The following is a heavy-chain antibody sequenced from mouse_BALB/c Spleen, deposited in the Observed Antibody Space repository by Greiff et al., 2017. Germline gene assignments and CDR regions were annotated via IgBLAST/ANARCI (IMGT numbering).Heavy chain of an antibody. CDR2: IDPANGNT. V-gene: IGHV14-3*02. D-gene: IGHD1-2*01. CDR1: GFNIKDTY. J-gene: IGHJ3*01. CDR3: AAHYYGYVDAFAY. Sequence: EVQLQQSGAELVKPGASVKLSCTASGFNIKDTYMHWVKQRPEQGLEWIGRIDPANGNTKYDPKFQGKATITADTSSNTAYLQLSSLTSEDTAVYYCAAHYYGYVDAFAYWGQGTLVTVSA.